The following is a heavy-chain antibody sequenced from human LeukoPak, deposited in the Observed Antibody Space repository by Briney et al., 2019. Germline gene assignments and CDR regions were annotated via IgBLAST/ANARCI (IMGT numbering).Heavy chain of an antibody. D-gene: IGHD5-18*01. J-gene: IGHJ6*03. CDR2: IYYSGST. CDR3: ARRLRQLWSPHYYYYMDV. V-gene: IGHV4-39*01. Sequence: KASETLSLTCTVSGDSISSSSSYWGWIRQPPGEGLEWIGSIYYSGSTYYNTSLKSRVTISVDTSKNQFSLKLSSVTAADTAVYYCARRLRQLWSPHYYYYMDVWGKGTTVTISS. CDR1: GDSISSSSSY.